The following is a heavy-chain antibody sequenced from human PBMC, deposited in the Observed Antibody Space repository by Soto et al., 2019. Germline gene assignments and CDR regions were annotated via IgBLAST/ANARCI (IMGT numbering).Heavy chain of an antibody. J-gene: IGHJ1*01. V-gene: IGHV3-53*01. D-gene: IGHD3-22*01. CDR3: ARDRVESGYPEYFQH. Sequence: EVQLVESGGGLIQPGGSLRLSCAASGFTVSSNYMSWVRQAPGKGLEWVSVIYSGGSTYYADSVKGRFTISRDNSKNTLDLQMNSLRAEATAVYYCARDRVESGYPEYFQHWGQGTLVTVSS. CDR2: IYSGGST. CDR1: GFTVSSNY.